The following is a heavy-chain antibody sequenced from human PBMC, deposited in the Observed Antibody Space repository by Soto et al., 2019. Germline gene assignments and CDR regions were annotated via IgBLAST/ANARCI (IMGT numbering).Heavy chain of an antibody. CDR1: GFIFSSYA. D-gene: IGHD6-13*01. CDR3: AKLILQAKAAGY. CDR2: ISGSGGST. Sequence: EVQMLESGGGLVQPGGSLRLSCAASGFIFSSYAMSWVRQAPGKGLEWVSAISGSGGSTYYADSVKGRFTISRDNSKNTLYLQMNSLRAEDTAVYYCAKLILQAKAAGYWGQGTLVTVSS. J-gene: IGHJ4*02. V-gene: IGHV3-23*01.